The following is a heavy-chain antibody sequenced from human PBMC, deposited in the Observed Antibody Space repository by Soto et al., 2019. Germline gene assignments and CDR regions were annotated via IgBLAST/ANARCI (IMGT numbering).Heavy chain of an antibody. CDR3: ASNSYGYTFYDC. V-gene: IGHV4-59*08. D-gene: IGHD5-18*01. CDR2: IYYSGST. CDR1: GGSISSYY. J-gene: IGHJ4*02. Sequence: SETLSLTCTVSGGSISSYYWSWIRQPPGKGLEWIGYIYYSGSTYYNPSLKSRVTISVDTSKNQFSLKLSSVTAADTAVYYCASNSYGYTFYDCWAQRTLVTVSS.